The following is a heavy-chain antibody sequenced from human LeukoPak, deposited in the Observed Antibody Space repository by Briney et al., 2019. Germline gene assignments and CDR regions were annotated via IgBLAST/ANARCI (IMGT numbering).Heavy chain of an antibody. J-gene: IGHJ4*02. D-gene: IGHD3-10*01. CDR3: ARATASGSGMDYDH. CDR2: IHHSGGT. CDR1: GESMIGHY. V-gene: IGHV4-34*01. Sequence: SETLSLTCAVYGESMIGHYWTWIRQTPGKRLEWIGEIHHSGGTNSNPSLKNRVTMSIDMSKNQFSLKLNSVTAADTAVYYCARATASGSGMDYDHWAQGNLVPVSS.